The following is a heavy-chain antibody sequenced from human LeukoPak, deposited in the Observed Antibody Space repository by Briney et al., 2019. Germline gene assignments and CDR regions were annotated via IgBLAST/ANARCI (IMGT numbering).Heavy chain of an antibody. D-gene: IGHD1-26*01. CDR2: ISSSSSYI. CDR3: ARVAGGTYYFDY. Sequence: GGSLRLSCAASGFTFSSYAMNWVRQAPGKGLEWVSSISSSSSYIYYADSVKGRFTISRDNAKNSLYLQMNSLRAEDTAAYYCARVAGGTYYFDYWGQGTLVTVSS. V-gene: IGHV3-21*01. CDR1: GFTFSSYA. J-gene: IGHJ4*02.